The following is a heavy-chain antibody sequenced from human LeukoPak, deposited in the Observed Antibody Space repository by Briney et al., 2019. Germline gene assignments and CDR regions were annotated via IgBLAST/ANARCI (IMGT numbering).Heavy chain of an antibody. Sequence: LXXAXSGFTXXXQGMXWVRQAPGKGLEWVAFIWYDGSNKYYTDSVKGRFTISRDNSKNTLYLQMNSLRAKDTAVYYCAGDRATSYFDYWGQGALVTISS. CDR2: IWYDGSNK. CDR3: AGDRATSYFDY. V-gene: IGHV3-33*01. D-gene: IGHD1-26*01. CDR1: GFTXXXQG. J-gene: IGHJ4*02.